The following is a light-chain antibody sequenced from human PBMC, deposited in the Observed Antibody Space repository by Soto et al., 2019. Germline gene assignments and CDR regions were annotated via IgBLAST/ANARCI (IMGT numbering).Light chain of an antibody. V-gene: IGLV1-51*01. Sequence: HSVLTQPPSVSAAPGQMVTISCSGSSSNIGNNYVSWYQQLPGTAPKLLIYDNNKRPSGIPDRFSGSKSGTSATLGITGLQTGDEADYYCGTWDSSLSDVVFGGGTKLTVL. CDR3: GTWDSSLSDVV. J-gene: IGLJ2*01. CDR2: DNN. CDR1: SSNIGNNY.